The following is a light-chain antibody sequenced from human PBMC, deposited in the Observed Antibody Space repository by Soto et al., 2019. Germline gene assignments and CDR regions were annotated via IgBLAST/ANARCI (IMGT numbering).Light chain of an antibody. CDR1: QSISSY. V-gene: IGKV1-39*01. J-gene: IGKJ5*01. CDR2: AAS. CDR3: QQRYSTTIT. Sequence: IQITQSPSSLSASVGDRVTITXRASQSISSYLNWYQQKXGKAPKLXIYAASSLQSGVPSRFSGSGSGTDFTLTISSLQPEEFATYYCQQRYSTTITFGQGTRVEIK.